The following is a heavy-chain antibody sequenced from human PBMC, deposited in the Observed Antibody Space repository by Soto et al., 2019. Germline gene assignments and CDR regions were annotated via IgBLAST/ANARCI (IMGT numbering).Heavy chain of an antibody. D-gene: IGHD3-10*01. CDR3: ARAGSNYFASGSSLPYYMDV. CDR2: ITGGGATT. J-gene: IGHJ6*03. Sequence: GGSLRLSCAASGFTFSSYAMSWVRQAPGKGLEWVSAITGGGATTYYADSVKGRFTISRDNSKNTLYLQMNSLRAEDTAVYYCARAGSNYFASGSSLPYYMDVWGKGTTVTVSS. V-gene: IGHV3-23*01. CDR1: GFTFSSYA.